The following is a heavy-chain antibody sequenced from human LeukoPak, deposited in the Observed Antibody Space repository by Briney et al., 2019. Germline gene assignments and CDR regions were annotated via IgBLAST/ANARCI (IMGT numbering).Heavy chain of an antibody. J-gene: IGHJ4*02. D-gene: IGHD2-15*01. Sequence: PSETLSLTCTVSGGSISSYYWSWIRQPAGKGLERIGRIYTSGSTNYNPSLKSRVTMSVDTSKNQFSLKLSSVTAADTAVYYCARSPSGGSCCRFDYWGQGTLVTVSS. V-gene: IGHV4-4*07. CDR3: ARSPSGGSCCRFDY. CDR2: IYTSGST. CDR1: GGSISSYY.